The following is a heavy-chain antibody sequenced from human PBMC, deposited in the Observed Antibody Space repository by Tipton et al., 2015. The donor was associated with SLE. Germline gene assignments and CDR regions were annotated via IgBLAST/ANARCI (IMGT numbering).Heavy chain of an antibody. D-gene: IGHD3-10*01. Sequence: TLSLTCTVSGGSISSSSYYWGWIRQPPGKGLEWIGGIYPTGRTDYNPSLMSRVTISADTSKNQFSLKLSSVTAADTAVYYCASGGYGSGSHYLGGWFDPWGRGTLVTVSS. CDR1: GGSISSSSYY. J-gene: IGHJ5*02. CDR3: ASGGYGSGSHYLGGWFDP. V-gene: IGHV4-39*01. CDR2: IYPTGRT.